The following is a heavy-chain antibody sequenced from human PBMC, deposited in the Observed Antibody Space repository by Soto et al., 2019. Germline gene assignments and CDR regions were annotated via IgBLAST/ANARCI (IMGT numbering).Heavy chain of an antibody. CDR1: GGSIRSSY. Sequence: PSETLSLTCTVSGGSIRSSYWTWIRQPPGKGLEWIGHMYFSGTTNFNPSLKGRITMSVDTSKNQFSLKLSSVTAADTAVYYCARAAETGGNWFDPWGQGTLVTVSS. CDR3: ARAAETGGNWFDP. D-gene: IGHD1-1*01. CDR2: MYFSGTT. J-gene: IGHJ5*02. V-gene: IGHV4-59*01.